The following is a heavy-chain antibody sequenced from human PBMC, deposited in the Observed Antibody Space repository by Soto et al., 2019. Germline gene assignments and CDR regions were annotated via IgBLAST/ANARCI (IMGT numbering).Heavy chain of an antibody. CDR2: INHSGST. CDR3: AIGQHLNSSSSRSHFAY. D-gene: IGHD6-6*01. CDR1: GGSFSGYY. J-gene: IGHJ4*02. V-gene: IGHV4-34*01. Sequence: SETLSLTCAVYGGSFSGYYWSWIRQPPGKGLEWIGEINHSGSTNYNPSLKSRVTISVDTSKNQFSLKLSSVTAADTAVYYCAIGQHLNSSSSRSHFAYWGQGTLVTVSS.